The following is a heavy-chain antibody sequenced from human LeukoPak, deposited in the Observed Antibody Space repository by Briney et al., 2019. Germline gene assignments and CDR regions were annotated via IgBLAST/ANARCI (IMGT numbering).Heavy chain of an antibody. V-gene: IGHV4-31*03. Sequence: SETLSLTCTVSGGSISSGGYYWSWIRQHPGKGLEWIGYIYYSGSTYYNPSLKSRVTISVDTSKNQFSLKLSSVTAADTAVYYCARAAAAYDFCSGYYHYFDYWGQGTLVTVSS. CDR2: IYYSGST. J-gene: IGHJ4*02. D-gene: IGHD3-3*01. CDR3: ARAAAAYDFCSGYYHYFDY. CDR1: GGSISSGGYY.